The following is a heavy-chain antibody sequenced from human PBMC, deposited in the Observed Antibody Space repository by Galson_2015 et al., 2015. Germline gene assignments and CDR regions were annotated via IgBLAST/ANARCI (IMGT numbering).Heavy chain of an antibody. CDR2: ISGSGRSS. D-gene: IGHD3-3*01. CDR3: AKERTSSAYSPTNFFDY. V-gene: IGHV3-23*01. CDR1: GITFSSYA. Sequence: SLRLSCAASGITFSSYAMSWVRQAPGKGLEWLSGISGSGRSSYYADSVKGRFTISRDNSKSTLYLQMNSLRAEDTAVYYCAKERTSSAYSPTNFFDYWGQGTLVTVSS. J-gene: IGHJ4*02.